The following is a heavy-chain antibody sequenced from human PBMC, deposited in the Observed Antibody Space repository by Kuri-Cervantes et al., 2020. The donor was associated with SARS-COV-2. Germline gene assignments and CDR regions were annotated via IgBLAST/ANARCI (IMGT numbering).Heavy chain of an antibody. Sequence: ASVKVSCKASGYTFTTYYMHWVRQAPGQGLEWMGIINPSGGSTSYAQKFQGRVTMTRDTSTSTVYMQLSSLRSEDTAVYYCARDRNTMIVVIINIDYWGQGALVTVSS. V-gene: IGHV1-46*01. CDR1: GYTFTTYY. CDR2: INPSGGST. CDR3: ARDRNTMIVVIINIDY. J-gene: IGHJ4*02. D-gene: IGHD3-22*01.